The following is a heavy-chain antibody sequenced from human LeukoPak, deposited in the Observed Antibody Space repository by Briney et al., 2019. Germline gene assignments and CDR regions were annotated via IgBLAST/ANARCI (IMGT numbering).Heavy chain of an antibody. V-gene: IGHV1-2*02. CDR2: INPNSGGT. Sequence: ASVKVSCKASGYTFTGYYMHWVRQAPGQGLEWMGWINPNSGGTNYTQKFQGRVTMTRDTSISTAYMELSRLRSDDTAVYYCAKDHGAVTTRVPFDYWGQGTLVTVSS. J-gene: IGHJ4*02. CDR3: AKDHGAVTTRVPFDY. D-gene: IGHD4-17*01. CDR1: GYTFTGYY.